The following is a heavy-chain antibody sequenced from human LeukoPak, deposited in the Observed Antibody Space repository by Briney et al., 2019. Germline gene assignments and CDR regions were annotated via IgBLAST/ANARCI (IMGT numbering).Heavy chain of an antibody. CDR3: AKDRSSSTSCSNY. D-gene: IGHD2-2*01. CDR1: GFTFINYV. V-gene: IGHV3-23*01. J-gene: IGHJ4*02. Sequence: GGPLRLSSVDSGFTFINYVMRWVRHGPGEGVERVSGVTGSSSNTYYADSVKGRFTTSRDNSKTMLYLEMNSLRVEDTAIYYCAKDRSSSTSCSNYWGRGTLVTVSS. CDR2: VTGSSSNT.